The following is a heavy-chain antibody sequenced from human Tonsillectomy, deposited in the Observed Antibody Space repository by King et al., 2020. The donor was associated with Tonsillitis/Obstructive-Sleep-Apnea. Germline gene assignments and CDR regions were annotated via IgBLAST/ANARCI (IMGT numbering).Heavy chain of an antibody. CDR2: IYYSGST. D-gene: IGHD2-2*02. J-gene: IGHJ6*03. V-gene: IGHV4-39*01. CDR3: ARPGGCSSTSCYRYYYMDV. Sequence: QLQESGPGLVKSSETLSLTCTVSGGSISSSSYYWGWIRQPPGKGLEWIGSIYYSGSTYYNPSLKSRVTISVDTSKNQFSLKLSSVTAADTAVYYCARPGGCSSTSCYRYYYMDVWGKGTTVTVSS. CDR1: GGSISSSSYY.